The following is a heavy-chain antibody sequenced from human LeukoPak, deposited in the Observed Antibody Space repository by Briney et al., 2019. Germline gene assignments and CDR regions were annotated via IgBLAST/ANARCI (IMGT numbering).Heavy chain of an antibody. V-gene: IGHV1-69*13. CDR3: ARHQSYYYGSGRDPNDYYYGMDV. J-gene: IGHJ6*02. Sequence: SVKVSCKASGGTFSSYAISWVRQAPGQGLEWMGGIIPIFGTANYAQKFQGRVTITADESTSTAYMELSSLRSEDTAVYYCARHQSYYYGSGRDPNDYYYGMDVWGQGTTVTVSS. CDR2: IIPIFGTA. D-gene: IGHD3-10*01. CDR1: GGTFSSYA.